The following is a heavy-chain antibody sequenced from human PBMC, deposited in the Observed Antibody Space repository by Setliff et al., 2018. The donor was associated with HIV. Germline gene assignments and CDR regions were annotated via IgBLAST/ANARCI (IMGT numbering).Heavy chain of an antibody. CDR3: AKENGIDSYFHY. D-gene: IGHD1-26*01. J-gene: IGHJ4*02. V-gene: IGHV3-23*01. CDR2: ISDSGGSP. CDR1: GFDFSSYA. Sequence: PGESLKISCAASGFDFSSYAMSWVRQAPGKGREWVSAISDSGGSPYYADSVKGRFTISRDNSKSTLYLQMNSRRAEDTAIYYCAKENGIDSYFHYRGQGTLVTVSA.